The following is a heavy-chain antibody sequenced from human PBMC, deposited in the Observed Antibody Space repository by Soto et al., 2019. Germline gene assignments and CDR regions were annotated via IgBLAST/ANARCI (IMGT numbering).Heavy chain of an antibody. V-gene: IGHV3-21*01. D-gene: IGHD2-21*02. CDR2: ISSSDKYI. Sequence: PGGSLRLSCVASGFTFSNFGLNWVRQAPGKGLEWVSSISSSDKYIYYADSVKGRFTISRDNAKNSLSLQMNSLRADDTAVYYCARVFCRGDCYSPLDYWGQGTPVTVSS. J-gene: IGHJ4*02. CDR3: ARVFCRGDCYSPLDY. CDR1: GFTFSNFG.